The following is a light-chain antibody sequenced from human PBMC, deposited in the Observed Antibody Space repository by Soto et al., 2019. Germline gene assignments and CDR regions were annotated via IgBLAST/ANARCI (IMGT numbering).Light chain of an antibody. V-gene: IGKV3-20*01. J-gene: IGKJ2*01. Sequence: EIVLTQSLGTLSLSPGERATLSCRASQSVTRSYFAWYQQKPGQAPRLLIYGASSRATGIPDRFSGSWSGTDFTLTISRLEHEDFAVYYWQQYENSPYTFGQGTKLEIK. CDR2: GAS. CDR3: QQYENSPYT. CDR1: QSVTRSY.